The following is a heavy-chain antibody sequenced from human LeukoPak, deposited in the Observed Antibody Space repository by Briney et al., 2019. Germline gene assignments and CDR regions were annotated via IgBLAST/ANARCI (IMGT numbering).Heavy chain of an antibody. J-gene: IGHJ4*02. CDR3: ARHRLAYSSSWYYFDY. Sequence: GESLKISCKGSRYSFTSYWIGWVRQMPGKGLEWMGIIYPGDSDTRYSPSFQGQVTISADKSISTAYLQWSSLKASDTAMYYCARHRLAYSSSWYYFDYWGQGTLVTVSS. D-gene: IGHD6-13*01. CDR2: IYPGDSDT. V-gene: IGHV5-51*01. CDR1: RYSFTSYW.